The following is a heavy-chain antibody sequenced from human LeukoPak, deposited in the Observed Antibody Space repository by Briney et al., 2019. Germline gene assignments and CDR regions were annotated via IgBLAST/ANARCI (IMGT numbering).Heavy chain of an antibody. Sequence: GGSPRLSCAASGFTFSTHWMYWVRQAPGKEFVWVSRISGDGSLTSYADSVRGRFTISRDNAKETLYLQMTSLRVEDTAVYSCASLLTPYHGSGGGGMDVWGQGTTVTVSS. CDR2: ISGDGSLT. CDR3: ASLLTPYHGSGGGGMDV. J-gene: IGHJ6*02. V-gene: IGHV3-74*01. CDR1: GFTFSTHW. D-gene: IGHD3-10*01.